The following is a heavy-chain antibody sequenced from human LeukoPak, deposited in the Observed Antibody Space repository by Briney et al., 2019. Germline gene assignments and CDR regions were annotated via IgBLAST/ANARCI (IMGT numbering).Heavy chain of an antibody. CDR1: GGSISSGSYY. J-gene: IGHJ6*03. CDR3: ATSTVTTLRGRGVYYYYYMDV. D-gene: IGHD4-17*01. V-gene: IGHV4-61*02. CDR2: IYTSGST. Sequence: SQTLSLTCTVSGGSISSGSYYWSWIRQPAGKGLEWIGRIYTSGSTNYNPSLKSRVTISVDTSKNQFSLQLSSVTAADTAVYYCATSTVTTLRGRGVYYYYYMDVWGKGTTVTISS.